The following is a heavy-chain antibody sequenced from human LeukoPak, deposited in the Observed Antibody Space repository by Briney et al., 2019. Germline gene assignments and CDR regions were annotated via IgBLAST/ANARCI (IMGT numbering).Heavy chain of an antibody. D-gene: IGHD2-2*01. V-gene: IGHV1-8*01. CDR2: MNPNSGDT. J-gene: IGHJ4*02. CDR3: ASSQPPGDY. Sequence: ASVKVSCKASGYTLTSYDINWMRQATGQGLEWLGWMNPNSGDTGYAQNFQGRVALTRNTSIGTAYMELSSLRSEDTAVYYCASSQPPGDYWGQGTLVTVSS. CDR1: GYTLTSYD.